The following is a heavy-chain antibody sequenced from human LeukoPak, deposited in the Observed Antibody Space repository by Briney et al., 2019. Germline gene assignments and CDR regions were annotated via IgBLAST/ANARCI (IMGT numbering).Heavy chain of an antibody. CDR3: ARDKKFVGWHHGNSVGY. CDR2: INPHKGNT. D-gene: IGHD4-23*01. CDR1: GYTFVTYG. Sequence: ASVKVSCKASGYTFVTYGISWVRQAPGQGLQWMGWINPHKGNTSYAQNFQNRVTMTTDTSTNTAYMELRSLRSDDTAVYYCARDKKFVGWHHGNSVGYWGQGTLVTVSS. V-gene: IGHV1-18*01. J-gene: IGHJ4*02.